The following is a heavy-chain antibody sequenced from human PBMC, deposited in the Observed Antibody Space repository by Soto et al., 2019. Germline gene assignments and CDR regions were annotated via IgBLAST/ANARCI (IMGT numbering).Heavy chain of an antibody. CDR2: IYYSGST. CDR1: GGSISSYY. D-gene: IGHD3-22*01. Sequence: PSETLSLTCTVSGGSISSYYWSWIRQPPGKGLEWIGYIYYSGSTNYNPSLKSRVTISVDTSKNQFSPKLSSVTAADTAVYYCARVGDYDSSGYYYPTERIDYWGQGTLVTVSS. CDR3: ARVGDYDSSGYYYPTERIDY. V-gene: IGHV4-59*01. J-gene: IGHJ4*02.